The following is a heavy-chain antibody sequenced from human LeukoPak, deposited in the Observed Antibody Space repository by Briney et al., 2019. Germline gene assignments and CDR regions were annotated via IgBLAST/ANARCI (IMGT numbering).Heavy chain of an antibody. CDR2: ISSSSNTI. D-gene: IGHD4-23*01. J-gene: IGHJ6*03. V-gene: IGHV3-48*02. CDR1: GFTFSTYS. Sequence: GGSLRLSCAASGFTFSTYSMNWVRQAPGQGLEWFSYISSSSNTIYYADSVKGRFTISRDNSKNTLYLQMNSLREEDTAVYYCARDGATVVSPALFYYYYYMDVWGKGTTVTVSS. CDR3: ARDGATVVSPALFYYYYYMDV.